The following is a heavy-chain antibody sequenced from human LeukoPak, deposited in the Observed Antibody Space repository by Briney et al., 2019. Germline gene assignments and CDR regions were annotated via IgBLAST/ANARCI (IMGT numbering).Heavy chain of an antibody. V-gene: IGHV3-23*01. J-gene: IGHJ1*01. Sequence: GGSLRLSCAASGSTFSSYAMSWVRQAPGKGLEWVSAISGSGGSTYYADSVKGRFTISRDNSKNTLYLQMNSLRAEDTAVYYCAKDETTVTTNSEYFQHWGQGTLVTVSS. CDR2: ISGSGGST. D-gene: IGHD4-17*01. CDR1: GSTFSSYA. CDR3: AKDETTVTTNSEYFQH.